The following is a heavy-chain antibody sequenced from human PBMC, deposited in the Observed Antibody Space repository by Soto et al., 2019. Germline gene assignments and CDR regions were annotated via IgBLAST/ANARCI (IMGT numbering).Heavy chain of an antibody. J-gene: IGHJ1*01. Sequence: QVQLVESGGGVVQPGRSLRLSCAASGFTFSSYAMHWVRQAPGKGLEWVAVISYDGSNKYYADFVKGRFTISRDNSKNTLYLQMNSLRAEDTAVYYCAKTTCYTKWYFQHWGQGTLVTVSS. D-gene: IGHD1-1*01. V-gene: IGHV3-30-3*02. CDR1: GFTFSSYA. CDR2: ISYDGSNK. CDR3: AKTTCYTKWYFQH.